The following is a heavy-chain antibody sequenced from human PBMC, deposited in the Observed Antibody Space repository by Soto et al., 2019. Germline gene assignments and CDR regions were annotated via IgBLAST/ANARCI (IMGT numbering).Heavy chain of an antibody. Sequence: PGGSLRLSCAASGFTFSSYAMHWVRQAPGKGLEWVAVISYDGSNKYYADSVKGRFTISRDNSKNTLYLQMNSLRAEDTAVYYCARDEGSWIQLWSPDYWGQGTLVTVSS. J-gene: IGHJ4*02. D-gene: IGHD5-18*01. V-gene: IGHV3-30-3*01. CDR2: ISYDGSNK. CDR1: GFTFSSYA. CDR3: ARDEGSWIQLWSPDY.